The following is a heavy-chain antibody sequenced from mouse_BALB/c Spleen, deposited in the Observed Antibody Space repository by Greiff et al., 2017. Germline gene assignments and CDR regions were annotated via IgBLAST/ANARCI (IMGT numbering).Heavy chain of an antibody. V-gene: IGHV5-6-5*01. CDR2: ISSGGST. J-gene: IGHJ4*01. CDR1: GFTFSSYA. D-gene: IGHD2-4*01. CDR3: ARGGGLRLYAMDY. Sequence: EVQLVESGGGLVKPGGSLKLSCAASGFTFSSYAMSWVRQTPEKRLEWVASISSGGSTYYPDSVKGRFTISRDNARNILYLQMSSLRSEDTAMYYCARGGGLRLYAMDYWGQGTSVTVSS.